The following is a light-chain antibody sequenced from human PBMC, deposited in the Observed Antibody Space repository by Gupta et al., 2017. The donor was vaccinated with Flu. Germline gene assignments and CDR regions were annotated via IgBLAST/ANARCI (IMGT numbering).Light chain of an antibody. CDR2: DAS. CDR1: QSINTY. CDR3: KQTDSTPHT. Sequence: DIQLTQSPSSLSASVGDRVTITCRASQSINTYLSWYQQKPGKAPKLLIFDASNLHSGVPSRFSGSGSGTEFTLTISRLQPEDFATFYCKQTDSTPHTFGQGTEVEVK. V-gene: IGKV1-39*01. J-gene: IGKJ1*01.